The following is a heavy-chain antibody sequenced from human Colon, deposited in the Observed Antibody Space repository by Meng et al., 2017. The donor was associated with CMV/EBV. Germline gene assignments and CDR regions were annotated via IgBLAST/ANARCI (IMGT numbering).Heavy chain of an antibody. CDR2: T. J-gene: IGHJ4*02. CDR3: ARGLPDYYDSSGEVGYFDY. V-gene: IGHV4-59*01. CDR1: GDSMTLYY. D-gene: IGHD3-22*01. Sequence: GSLRLSCTVSGDSMTLYYWTWIRQSPGKGLEFIGNTYYNPSLRSRVTISVDTSKNQFSLKLSSVTAADTAVYYCARGLPDYYDSSGEVGYFDYWGQGTLVTVSS.